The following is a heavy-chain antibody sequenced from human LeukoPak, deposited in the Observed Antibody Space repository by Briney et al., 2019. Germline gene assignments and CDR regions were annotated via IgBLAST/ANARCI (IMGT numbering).Heavy chain of an antibody. V-gene: IGHV3-20*04. J-gene: IGHJ3*02. CDR2: INWNGGST. D-gene: IGHD2-15*01. Sequence: GGSLRLSCAASGFTFDDYGMSWVRQAPGKGLEWVSGINWNGGSTGYAGSVKGRFTISRGNAKNSLYLQMNSLRAEDTALYYCAKGHASGSGAFDIWGQGTMVTVSS. CDR1: GFTFDDYG. CDR3: AKGHASGSGAFDI.